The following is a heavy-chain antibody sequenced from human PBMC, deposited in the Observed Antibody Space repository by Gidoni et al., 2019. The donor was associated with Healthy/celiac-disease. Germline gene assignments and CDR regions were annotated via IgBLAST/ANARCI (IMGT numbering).Heavy chain of an antibody. J-gene: IGHJ4*02. CDR3: AREHDYGDYFWGGLDY. CDR1: GFTFSSYG. V-gene: IGHV3-33*01. CDR2: IWYDGSNK. Sequence: QVQLVESGGGVVQPGRSLRLSCAASGFTFSSYGMHWVRQAPGKGLEWVAVIWYDGSNKYYADSVKGRFTISRDNSKNTLYLQMNSLRAEDTAVYYCAREHDYGDYFWGGLDYWGQGTLVTVSS. D-gene: IGHD4-17*01.